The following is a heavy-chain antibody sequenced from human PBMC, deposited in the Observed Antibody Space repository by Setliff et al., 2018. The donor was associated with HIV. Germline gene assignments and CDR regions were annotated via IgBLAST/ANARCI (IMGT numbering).Heavy chain of an antibody. CDR2: ISSSGSTI. J-gene: IGHJ4*02. CDR3: ARGVSESGIVVVITPLYFDY. CDR1: GFTFSSYE. Sequence: GGSLRLSCAASGFTFSSYEMNWVRQAPGKGLEWVSYISSSGSTIYYADSVKGRFTISRDNATNSLYLQMNSLRAEDTAVYYCARGVSESGIVVVITPLYFDYWGQGTLVTVSS. V-gene: IGHV3-48*03. D-gene: IGHD3-22*01.